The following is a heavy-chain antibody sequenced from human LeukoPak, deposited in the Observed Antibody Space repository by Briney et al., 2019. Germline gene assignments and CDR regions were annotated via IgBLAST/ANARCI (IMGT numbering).Heavy chain of an antibody. CDR1: GGSISTYY. V-gene: IGHV4-59*01. CDR2: INYSGST. D-gene: IGHD5-24*01. CDR3: ARMRDGYKSDAFDI. Sequence: PSETLSLTCTVSGGSISTYYWSWIRQPPGKALEWIGYINYSGSTNSNPSLKSRVTISEDTSKNQLSLKLSSVTAADTAVYYCARMRDGYKSDAFDIWGQGTMVTVSS. J-gene: IGHJ3*02.